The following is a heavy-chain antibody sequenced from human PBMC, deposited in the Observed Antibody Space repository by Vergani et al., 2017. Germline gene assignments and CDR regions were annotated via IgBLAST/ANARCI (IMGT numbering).Heavy chain of an antibody. Sequence: EVQLVESGGGLVKPGGSLRLSCAASGFTFSSYSMNWVRQAPGKGLEWVSSISSSSSYIYYADSVKGRFTISRDNAKNSLYLQMNSLRAEDTAVYYCARDERDGSGGYYLYYYYGMDVWGQGTTVTVSS. CDR2: ISSSSSYI. V-gene: IGHV3-21*01. CDR1: GFTFSSYS. CDR3: ARDERDGSGGYYLYYYYGMDV. D-gene: IGHD3-10*01. J-gene: IGHJ6*02.